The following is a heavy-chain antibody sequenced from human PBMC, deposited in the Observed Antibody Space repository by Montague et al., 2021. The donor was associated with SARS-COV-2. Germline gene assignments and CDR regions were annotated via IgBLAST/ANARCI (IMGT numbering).Heavy chain of an antibody. CDR3: ARGQVTIFGMLIFLPAAGPLDG. D-gene: IGHD3-3*01. Sequence: SETLSLTCAVYSGSFSDFYWTWIRQPPGKGLEWIGEINHTGSASYNPSLKSRVTLSVDTSKNQFSLKLQSVTAADTAVYYCARGQVTIFGMLIFLPAAGPLDGWGQGTLVTVSS. CDR2: INHTGSA. CDR1: SGSFSDFY. J-gene: IGHJ3*01. V-gene: IGHV4-34*01.